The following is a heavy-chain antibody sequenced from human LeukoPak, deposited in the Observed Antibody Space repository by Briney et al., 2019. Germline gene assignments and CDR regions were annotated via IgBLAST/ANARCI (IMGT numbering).Heavy chain of an antibody. J-gene: IGHJ6*02. V-gene: IGHV1-18*01. D-gene: IGHD3-9*01. Sequence: ASVKVSCKASGYTFSSYGISWVRQAPGQGPEWMRWISGLNGKTEYSQKFQGRVTVTTDTSTTTVYMELRSLRSDDTAVYYCARDSRIEVLTGRFTAGLIRYHYNGVDVWGQGTTVIVSS. CDR1: GYTFSSYG. CDR3: ARDSRIEVLTGRFTAGLIRYHYNGVDV. CDR2: ISGLNGKT.